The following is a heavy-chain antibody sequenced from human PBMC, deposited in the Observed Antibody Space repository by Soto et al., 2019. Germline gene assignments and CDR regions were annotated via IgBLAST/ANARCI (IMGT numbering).Heavy chain of an antibody. CDR3: ARDFSYQRFDH. CDR1: GFSISSSW. V-gene: IGHV3-7*01. CDR2: MNQDGSHV. J-gene: IGHJ4*02. Sequence: EVQLVESGGGLVQPGGSLRLSCVASGFSISSSWICWIRQTPGKGLEWVTNMNQDGSHVAYADAVKGRFTVSRDNAKNAVYLQMNSLTVEDTAVYCCARDFSYQRFDHWGQGALVTVSS. D-gene: IGHD3-16*02.